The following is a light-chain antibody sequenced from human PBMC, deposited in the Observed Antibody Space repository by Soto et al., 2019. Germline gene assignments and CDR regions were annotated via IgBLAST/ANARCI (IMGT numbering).Light chain of an antibody. J-gene: IGKJ4*01. CDR3: QQYYSTPLT. V-gene: IGKV4-1*01. CDR2: WAS. Sequence: DIVMTQSPDSLAVSLGERATINCKSSQSVLYSSNNKNYLVWYQQKPGQPPKLLIYWASTRESGVPDRFSGSGSGEDFTLTISSLQAEDVAVYYCQQYYSTPLTFGGGTKVEIK. CDR1: QSVLYSSNNKNY.